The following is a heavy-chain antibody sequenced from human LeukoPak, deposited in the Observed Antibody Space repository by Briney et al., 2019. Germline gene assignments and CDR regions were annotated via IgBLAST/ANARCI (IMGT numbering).Heavy chain of an antibody. CDR2: ISWNSGSI. J-gene: IGHJ6*02. D-gene: IGHD3-22*01. CDR3: AKDIGRGYYGYYYYGMDV. Sequence: PGGSLRLSCAASGFTFDDYAMHWVRQAPGKGLEWVSGISWNSGSIGYADSVKGRFTISRDNAKNSLYLQMNSLRAEDTALYYCAKDIGRGYYGYYYYGMDVWGQGTTVTVSS. V-gene: IGHV3-9*01. CDR1: GFTFDDYA.